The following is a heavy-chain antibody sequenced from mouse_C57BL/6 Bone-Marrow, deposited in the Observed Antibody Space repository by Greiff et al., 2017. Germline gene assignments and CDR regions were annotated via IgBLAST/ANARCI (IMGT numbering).Heavy chain of an antibody. CDR3: ARWGAFAY. D-gene: IGHD3-1*01. CDR2: INPSTGGT. V-gene: IGHV1-42*01. CDR1: GYSFTGYY. J-gene: IGHJ3*01. Sequence: EVQGVESGPELVKPGASVKISCKASGYSFTGYYMNWVKQSPEKSLEWIGEINPSTGGTTYNQKFKAKATLTVDKSSSTAYMQLKSLTSEDSAVYYCARWGAFAYWGQGTLVTVSA.